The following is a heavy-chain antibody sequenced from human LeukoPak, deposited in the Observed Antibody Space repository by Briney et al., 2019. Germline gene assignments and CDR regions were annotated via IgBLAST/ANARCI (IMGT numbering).Heavy chain of an antibody. CDR1: GFIFSNYA. CDR2: ISSRGDST. J-gene: IGHJ4*02. Sequence: GGSLRLSCAASGFIFSNYAMSWVRQVPGRGLEWVSTISSRGDSTYVADPVKGRFTISRDNSRNTLSLQMNSLWAEYTAVYYCAKCVLVGFEGIEVWGQGTLVTVSS. V-gene: IGHV3-23*01. CDR3: AKCVLVGFEGIEV. D-gene: IGHD1-26*01.